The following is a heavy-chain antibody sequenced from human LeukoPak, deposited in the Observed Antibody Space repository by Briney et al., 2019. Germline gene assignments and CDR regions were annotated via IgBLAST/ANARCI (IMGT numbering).Heavy chain of an antibody. D-gene: IGHD6-6*01. V-gene: IGHV3-23*01. J-gene: IGHJ4*02. CDR1: GFTFSSYA. CDR3: ARDPTYSSSGY. CDR2: ISGSGGST. Sequence: GGSLRLSCAASGFTFSSYAMSWVRQAPGKGLEWVSAISGSGGSTYYADSVKGRFTISRDNAKNSLYLQMNSLRAEDTAVYYCARDPTYSSSGYWGQGTLVTVSS.